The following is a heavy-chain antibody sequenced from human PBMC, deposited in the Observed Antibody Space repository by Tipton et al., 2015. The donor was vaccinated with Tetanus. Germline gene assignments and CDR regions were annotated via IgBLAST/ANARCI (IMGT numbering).Heavy chain of an antibody. V-gene: IGHV3-48*01. CDR3: AKDPASRGWFVP. Sequence: GSLRLSCAASGFTFSSYNMNWVRQAPGKGLEWLSYISGTGSTIDYADSVKGRFTISRDNAKNSLYLQMNGLRGDDTAVYYCAKDPASRGWFVPWGQGTLVTVSS. J-gene: IGHJ5*02. CDR1: GFTFSSYN. CDR2: ISGTGSTI.